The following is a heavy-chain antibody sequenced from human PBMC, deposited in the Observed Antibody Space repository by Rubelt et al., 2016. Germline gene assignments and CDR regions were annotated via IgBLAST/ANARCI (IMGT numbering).Heavy chain of an antibody. J-gene: IGHJ5*02. D-gene: IGHD6-13*01. Sequence: VRGFQGRVTMTRNTSISTAYMELSSLRSEDTAVYYCARGGRGYSSSWLAHWFDPWGQGTLVTVSS. V-gene: IGHV1-8*01. CDR3: ARGGRGYSSSWLAHWFDP.